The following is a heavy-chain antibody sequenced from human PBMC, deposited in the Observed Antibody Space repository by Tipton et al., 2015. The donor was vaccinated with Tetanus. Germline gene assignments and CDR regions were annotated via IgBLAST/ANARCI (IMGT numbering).Heavy chain of an antibody. V-gene: IGHV4-39*01. CDR1: GGSISSSSYY. Sequence: TLSLTCTASGGSISSSSYYWGWIRQPPGKGLEWIGSIYYSGSTYYNPSLKSRVTISVDTSKNQFSLKLSSVTAADTAVYYCARGLTTVTYTPNNWFDPWGQGTLVTISS. J-gene: IGHJ5*02. CDR2: IYYSGST. D-gene: IGHD4-11*01. CDR3: ARGLTTVTYTPNNWFDP.